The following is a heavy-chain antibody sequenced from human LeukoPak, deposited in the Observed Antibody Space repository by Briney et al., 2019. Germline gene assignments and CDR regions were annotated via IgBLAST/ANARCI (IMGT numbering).Heavy chain of an antibody. D-gene: IGHD2-2*03. CDR2: ISAYNGNT. Sequence: ASVKVSCKASGYTFTSYGISWVRQAPGQGLEWMGWISAYNGNTNYAQKLQGRVTMTTDTSTSTAYMELRSLRSDDTAVYYCARDRRGYCSSTSCFNYYYYYYMDVWGKGTTVTISS. V-gene: IGHV1-18*01. CDR3: ARDRRGYCSSTSCFNYYYYYYMDV. J-gene: IGHJ6*03. CDR1: GYTFTSYG.